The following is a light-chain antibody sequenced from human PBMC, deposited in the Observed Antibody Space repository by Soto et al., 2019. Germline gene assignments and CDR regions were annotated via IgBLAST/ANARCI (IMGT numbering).Light chain of an antibody. J-gene: IGKJ2*01. CDR2: AAS. CDR1: QGISTY. CDR3: QQRTRTPYT. V-gene: IGKV1-39*01. Sequence: DIQMTQSPSSLSASVGDRVTITCRASQGISTYLIWYQQRQGKAPKLLISAASNLVSGAPSRFRGRGSGTESTRTIRVLPQQDFQTNYIQQRTRTPYTFDKGPKRKT.